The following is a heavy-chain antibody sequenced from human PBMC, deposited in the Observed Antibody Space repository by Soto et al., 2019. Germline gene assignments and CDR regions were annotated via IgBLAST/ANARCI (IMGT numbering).Heavy chain of an antibody. V-gene: IGHV3-23*01. J-gene: IGHJ5*02. CDR3: AKNYYESGSYYLFDA. Sequence: PGASLKISCAASDFTFGDFAMSWVRQAPGKGLEGVASISASSRSTYYADSVRGRFSISRDNSKNTLVLQMKILTAADTALYFCAKNYYESGSYYLFDAWGQGTQVTVSS. CDR2: ISASSRST. D-gene: IGHD3-10*01. CDR1: DFTFGDFA.